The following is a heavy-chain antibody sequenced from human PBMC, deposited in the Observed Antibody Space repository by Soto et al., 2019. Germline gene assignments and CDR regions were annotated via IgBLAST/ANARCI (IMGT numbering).Heavy chain of an antibody. Sequence: EVQLLEYGGGLVQPGGSLRLSWAASGFVFSVYTMNWVRQVPGKGLQWVSGLFGSGGGIQYADSVRGRFTVSRDNSKDTLSHHMDSVRAEDAALYYCAEDLIANNGIWEPFDLWGQGKEVTVSS. V-gene: IGHV3-23*01. CDR2: LFGSGGGI. D-gene: IGHD2-8*01. CDR3: AEDLIANNGIWEPFDL. J-gene: IGHJ3*01. CDR1: GFVFSVYT.